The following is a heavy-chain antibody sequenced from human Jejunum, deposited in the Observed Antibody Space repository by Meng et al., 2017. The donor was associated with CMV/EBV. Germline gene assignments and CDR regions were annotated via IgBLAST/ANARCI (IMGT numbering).Heavy chain of an antibody. J-gene: IGHJ4*02. CDR1: SSSYD. D-gene: IGHD3-22*01. CDR3: ARAPFNYFDSSGDPPDY. CDR2: IYYDGST. V-gene: IGHV4-39*07. Sequence: SSSYDGGWIRQPPGKGLEWIGNIYYDGSTYYNPSLKSRLVISVDTSRNQFSLKLSSVTAADTAVYYCARAPFNYFDSSGDPPDYWGQGTLVTVSS.